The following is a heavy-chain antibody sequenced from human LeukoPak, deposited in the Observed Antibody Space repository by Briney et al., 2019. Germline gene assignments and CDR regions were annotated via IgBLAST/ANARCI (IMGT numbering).Heavy chain of an antibody. Sequence: SETLSLTCTVSGGSISSGDYYWSWIRQPPGKGLEWIGYIYYSGSTYYNLSLKSRVTISVDTSKNQFSLKLSSVTAADTAVYYCARAPDGLYDYWGQGTLVTVSS. CDR3: ARAPDGLYDY. J-gene: IGHJ4*02. V-gene: IGHV4-30-4*08. CDR1: GGSISSGDYY. CDR2: IYYSGST. D-gene: IGHD5-24*01.